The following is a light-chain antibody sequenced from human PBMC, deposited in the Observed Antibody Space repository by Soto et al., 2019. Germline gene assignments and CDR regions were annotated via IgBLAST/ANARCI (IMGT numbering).Light chain of an antibody. CDR1: QSISSY. J-gene: IGKJ1*01. Sequence: DLQMTQSPSSLSASVGDRVTITCRASQSISSYLNWYQQKPGKAPKLLMYAASSLQSGVPSRFSGSGSGTDFTLTISSLQPEDFAIYYCQQSYSNPRTFGQGTKVEIK. CDR2: AAS. CDR3: QQSYSNPRT. V-gene: IGKV1-39*01.